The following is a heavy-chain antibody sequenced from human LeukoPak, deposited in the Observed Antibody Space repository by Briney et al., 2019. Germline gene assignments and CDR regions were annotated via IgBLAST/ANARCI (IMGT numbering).Heavy chain of an antibody. V-gene: IGHV3-30*18. D-gene: IGHD3-22*01. CDR3: AKGPDYYDSSGYLATFDY. CDR1: GFSFSSYG. Sequence: GGSLRLSCAASGFSFSSYGMHWVRQAPGKGLEGVAVIAYDGSHTYYADSVKGRFTISRDNSKNTLYLQMNSLRPEDTAVYYCAKGPDYYDSSGYLATFDYWGQGTLVTVSS. J-gene: IGHJ4*02. CDR2: IAYDGSHT.